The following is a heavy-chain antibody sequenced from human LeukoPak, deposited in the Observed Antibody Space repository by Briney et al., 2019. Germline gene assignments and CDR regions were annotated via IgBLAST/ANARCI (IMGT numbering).Heavy chain of an antibody. CDR2: IYYSGST. V-gene: IGHV4-59*08. CDR1: GGSISSYY. CDR3: ARHRGYYDSSGYYY. D-gene: IGHD3-22*01. Sequence: PSETLSLTCTVSGGSISSYYWSWIRKPPGKGLEWIGYIYYSGSTYSNPSLKSRVTISVDTSKNQFSLKLRSVTAADTAVYYCARHRGYYDSSGYYYWGQGTLVTVSS. J-gene: IGHJ4*02.